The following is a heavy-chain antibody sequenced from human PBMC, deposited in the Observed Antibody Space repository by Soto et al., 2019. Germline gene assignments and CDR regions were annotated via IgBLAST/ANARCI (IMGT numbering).Heavy chain of an antibody. D-gene: IGHD4-17*01. CDR3: ARGQDDYGDSDVWFDP. V-gene: IGHV3-23*01. Sequence: EEQLLESGGGLVQPGGSLRLSCEASGFSFSSYGMSWVRQAPGKGLEWVSGISGGGDSTYYADSVKGRFTISRDKSKKALYLKMRSLRAEDTAVYYCARGQDDYGDSDVWFDPWGQGTLVSVSS. CDR1: GFSFSSYG. CDR2: ISGGGDST. J-gene: IGHJ5*02.